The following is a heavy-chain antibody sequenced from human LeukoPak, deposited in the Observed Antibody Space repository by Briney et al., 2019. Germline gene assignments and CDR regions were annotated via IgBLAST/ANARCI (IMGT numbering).Heavy chain of an antibody. J-gene: IGHJ6*03. CDR2: ISSSGSTI. CDR3: ARDVPVFYYYYMDV. CDR1: GFTFSTYS. V-gene: IGHV3-21*04. D-gene: IGHD2-8*01. Sequence: PGGSLRLSCAASGFTFSTYSMNWVRQAPGKGLDWVSSISSSGSTIYYADSVKGRFTISRDNAKDSLYLQMNSLRAEDTAVYYCARDVPVFYYYYMDVWGKGTTVTVSS.